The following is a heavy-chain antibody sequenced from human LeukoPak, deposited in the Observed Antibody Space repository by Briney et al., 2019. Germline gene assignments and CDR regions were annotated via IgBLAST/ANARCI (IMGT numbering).Heavy chain of an antibody. CDR1: GGSISSGRYY. CDR3: AAITMVRGVVDY. CDR2: IYTSGST. J-gene: IGHJ4*02. V-gene: IGHV4-61*02. Sequence: SETLSLTCTVSGGSISSGRYYWSWIRQPAGKGLEWIGRIYTSGSTNYNPSLKSRVTMSVDTSKNQFSLQLSSVTAADTAVYYCAAITMVRGVVDYWGQGTLVTVSS. D-gene: IGHD3-10*01.